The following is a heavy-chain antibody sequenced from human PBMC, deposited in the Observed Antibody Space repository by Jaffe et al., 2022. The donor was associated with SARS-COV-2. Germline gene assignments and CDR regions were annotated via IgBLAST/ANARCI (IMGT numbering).Heavy chain of an antibody. D-gene: IGHD6-19*01. J-gene: IGHJ4*02. V-gene: IGHV3-30*03. CDR3: AAGGIAVAGPVDY. Sequence: QVQLVESGGGVVQPGRSLRLSCAASGFTFSSYGMHWVRQAPGKGLEWVAVISYDGSNKYYADSVKGRFTISRDNSKNTLYLQMNSLRAEDTAVYYCAAGGIAVAGPVDYWGQGTLVTVSS. CDR2: ISYDGSNK. CDR1: GFTFSSYG.